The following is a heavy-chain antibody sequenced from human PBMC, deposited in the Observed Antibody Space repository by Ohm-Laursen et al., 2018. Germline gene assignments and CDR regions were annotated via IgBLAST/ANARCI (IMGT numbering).Heavy chain of an antibody. Sequence: ASVKVSCKTSGGTFSSYGISWVRQAPGQGLEWMGWISAYNGNTNYAQKLQGRVTMTTDTSTSTAYMELRSLRSDDTAVYYCARDPELGIFDYWGQGTLVTVSS. CDR3: ARDPELGIFDY. J-gene: IGHJ4*02. D-gene: IGHD7-27*01. CDR1: GGTFSSYG. CDR2: ISAYNGNT. V-gene: IGHV1-18*01.